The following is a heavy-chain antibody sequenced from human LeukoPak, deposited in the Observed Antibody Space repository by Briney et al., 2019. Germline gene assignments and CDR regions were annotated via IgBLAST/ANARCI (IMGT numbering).Heavy chain of an antibody. CDR3: ARDGEFLAAAVEGTQYLDV. CDR2: ISWNSGSI. V-gene: IGHV3-9*01. CDR1: GFTFDDYA. J-gene: IGHJ6*03. Sequence: PGGSLRLSCAASGFTFDDYAMHWVRQAPGKGLEWVSGISWNSGSIAYADSVKGRFTISRDNAKNSLYLEMNTLTAEDTAVYYCARDGEFLAAAVEGTQYLDVWGKGTTVTVSS. D-gene: IGHD3-10*01.